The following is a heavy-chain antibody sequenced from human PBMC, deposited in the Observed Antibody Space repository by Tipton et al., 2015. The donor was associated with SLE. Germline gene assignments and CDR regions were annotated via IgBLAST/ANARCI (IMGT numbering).Heavy chain of an antibody. J-gene: IGHJ4*02. V-gene: IGHV4-4*08. CDR2: IYTSGST. CDR1: GGSISSYY. CDR3: ARIAAAAGTDY. D-gene: IGHD6-13*01. Sequence: TLSLTCTVSGGSISSYYWSWIRQPPGKGLEWIGYIYTSGSTNYNPSLKSRVTISVDTSKNQFSLKLSSVTAADTAVYYCARIAAAAGTDYWGQGTLVTVSS.